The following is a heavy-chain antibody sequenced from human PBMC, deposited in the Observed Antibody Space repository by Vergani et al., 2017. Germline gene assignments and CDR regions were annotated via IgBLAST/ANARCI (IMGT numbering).Heavy chain of an antibody. CDR1: GFTFSSYA. Sequence: EVQLLESGGGLVQPGGSLRLSCAASGFTFSSYAMSWVRQAPGKGLEWVSAISWNSGSIGYADSVKGRFTISRDNAKNSLYLQMNSLRAEDTALYYCALSSLDNWFDPWGQGTLVTVSS. CDR2: ISWNSGSI. V-gene: IGHV3-9*01. CDR3: ALSSLDNWFDP. J-gene: IGHJ5*02. D-gene: IGHD6-13*01.